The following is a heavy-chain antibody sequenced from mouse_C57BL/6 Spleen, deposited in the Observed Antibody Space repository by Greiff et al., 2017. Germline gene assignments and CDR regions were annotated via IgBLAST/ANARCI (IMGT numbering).Heavy chain of an antibody. CDR3: ARWSYGSSFDY. J-gene: IGHJ2*01. Sequence: VQLQQPGAELVKPGASVKLSCKASGYTFTSYWMQWVKQRPGQGLEWIGEIDPSDSYTNYNQKFKGKATLTVDTSPSTAYMQLSSLTSEDSAVYYCARWSYGSSFDYWGQGTTLTVSS. V-gene: IGHV1-50*01. D-gene: IGHD1-1*01. CDR1: GYTFTSYW. CDR2: IDPSDSYT.